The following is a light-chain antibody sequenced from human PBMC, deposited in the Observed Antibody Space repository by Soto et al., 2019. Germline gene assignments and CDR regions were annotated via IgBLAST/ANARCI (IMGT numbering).Light chain of an antibody. CDR2: EVN. J-gene: IGLJ1*01. CDR1: SSDVGDYNY. V-gene: IGLV2-14*03. CDR3: SSYRARNTFV. Sequence: QSALTQPASVSGSPGQSITISCTGTSSDVGDYNYVSWYQQHPGRAPKLLIYEVNHRPSGVSDRFSGSKSDNTASLTISGLQPEDEGDYYCSSYRARNTFVFGGGTKVTVL.